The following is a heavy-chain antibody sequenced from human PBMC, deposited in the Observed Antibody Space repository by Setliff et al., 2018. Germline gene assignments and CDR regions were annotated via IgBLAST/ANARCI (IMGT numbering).Heavy chain of an antibody. Sequence: SLTCTVSGGSIRSSYYYWGWIRQPPGKGLEWIGSIYYNGSTHFNPSLKSRVAISVDTSKNLLSLRVNSVTATDTAVYYCARPLEESFGGVRDSDAFDVWGQGTMVTV. CDR1: GGSIRSSYYY. CDR2: IYYNGST. CDR3: ARPLEESFGGVRDSDAFDV. V-gene: IGHV4-39*01. D-gene: IGHD3-16*01. J-gene: IGHJ3*01.